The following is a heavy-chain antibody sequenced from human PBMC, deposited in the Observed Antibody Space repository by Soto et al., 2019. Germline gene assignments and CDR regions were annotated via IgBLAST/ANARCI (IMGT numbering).Heavy chain of an antibody. J-gene: IGHJ4*02. D-gene: IGHD2-2*02. CDR2: IYYSGST. Sequence: TLSLACPVSGGSVGSGSYYWSWIRQPPGKGLECIGYIYYSGSTYYNPSLKSRVTISVDTSQNQFSLKLSSVTAADTAVYYCASHRVGYCSSTSCYTAYYFDYWGQGTLVTVAS. CDR3: ASHRVGYCSSTSCYTAYYFDY. V-gene: IGHV4-30-4*07. CDR1: GGSVGSGSYY.